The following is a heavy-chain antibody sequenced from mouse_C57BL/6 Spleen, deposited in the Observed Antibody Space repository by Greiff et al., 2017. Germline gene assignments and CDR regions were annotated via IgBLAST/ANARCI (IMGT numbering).Heavy chain of an antibody. CDR1: GFTFSDYG. Sequence: EVKLVESGGGLVKPGGSLKLSCAASGFTFSDYGMHWVRQAPEKGLEWVAYISSGSSTIYYADTVKGRFTISRDNAKNTLFLQMTSLRAEDTAMYYCARGLYGSSPYWGQGTSVTVSS. J-gene: IGHJ4*01. V-gene: IGHV5-17*01. CDR2: ISSGSSTI. D-gene: IGHD1-1*01. CDR3: ARGLYGSSPY.